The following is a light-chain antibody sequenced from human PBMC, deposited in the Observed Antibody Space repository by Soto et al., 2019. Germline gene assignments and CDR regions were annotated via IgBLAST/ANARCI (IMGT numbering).Light chain of an antibody. CDR1: QSVSSN. V-gene: IGKV3-15*01. CDR3: QQRSNWPPVT. CDR2: AAS. J-gene: IGKJ4*01. Sequence: EIVMTQSPGTLSLSLGERATLSCWASQSVSSNLAWYQQKPGQAPRLLIYAASTRATGIPARFSGSGSGTEFTLTISSLQSEDFGVYYCQQRSNWPPVTFGGGTKVDIK.